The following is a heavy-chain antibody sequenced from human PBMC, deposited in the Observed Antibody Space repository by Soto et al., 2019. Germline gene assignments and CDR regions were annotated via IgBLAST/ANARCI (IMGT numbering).Heavy chain of an antibody. Sequence: VASVKVSCKASGGTFSSYAISWVRQAPGQGLEWMGGIIPIFGTANYAQKFQGRVTITADESTSTAYMELSSLRSEDTAVYYCARVRSSRLYYYGMDVWGQGTTVTVSS. CDR1: GGTFSSYA. CDR2: IIPIFGTA. J-gene: IGHJ6*02. CDR3: ARVRSSRLYYYGMDV. D-gene: IGHD6-6*01. V-gene: IGHV1-69*13.